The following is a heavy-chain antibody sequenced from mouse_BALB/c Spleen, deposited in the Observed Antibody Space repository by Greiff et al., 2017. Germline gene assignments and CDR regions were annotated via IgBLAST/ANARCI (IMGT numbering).Heavy chain of an antibody. V-gene: IGHV5-9-4*01. J-gene: IGHJ3*01. CDR3: ARGGTDGNSFFAY. CDR2: ISSGGSYT. CDR1: GFTFSSYA. D-gene: IGHD2-1*01. Sequence: EVKLMESGGGLVKPGGSLKLSCAASGFTFSSYAMSWVRQSPEKRLEWVAEISSGGSYTYYPDTVTGRFTISRDNAKNTLYLEMSSLRSEDTAMYYCARGGTDGNSFFAYWGQGTLVTVSA.